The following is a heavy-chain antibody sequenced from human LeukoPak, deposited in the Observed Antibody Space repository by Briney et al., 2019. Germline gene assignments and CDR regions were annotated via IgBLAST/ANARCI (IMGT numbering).Heavy chain of an antibody. Sequence: RASVKVSCKASGYTFTGYYMHWVRQAPGQGLEWMGWINPNSGGTNYAQKFQGRVTMTRDTSISTAYMELSRLRSDDTAVYYCARGFRYFDWLPLWDDYWGQGTLVTVSS. CDR1: GYTFTGYY. CDR2: INPNSGGT. J-gene: IGHJ4*02. V-gene: IGHV1-2*02. CDR3: ARGFRYFDWLPLWDDY. D-gene: IGHD3-9*01.